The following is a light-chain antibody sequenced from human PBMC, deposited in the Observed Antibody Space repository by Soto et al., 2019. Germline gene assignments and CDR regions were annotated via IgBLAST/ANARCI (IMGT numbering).Light chain of an antibody. J-gene: IGLJ1*01. CDR2: DVN. CDR1: SSDVGGFNS. V-gene: IGLV2-11*01. CDR3: CSYAGSYSYA. Sequence: QSVLTQPRSVSGPPGQSVSISCSGTSSDVGGFNSVSWYQQHPGKAPKLMIYDVNKRPSGVPDRFSGSKSGSTASLTISGLQAEDEADYYCCSYAGSYSYAFATGTKVTVL.